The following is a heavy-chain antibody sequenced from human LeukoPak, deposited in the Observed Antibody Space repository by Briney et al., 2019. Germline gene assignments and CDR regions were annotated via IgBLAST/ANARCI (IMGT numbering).Heavy chain of an antibody. J-gene: IGHJ4*02. CDR2: LKQDGSEK. Sequence: PGGSLRISCAASGFTFSSYWMSWVRQAPGKGLEWVANLKQDGSEKSYVDSVKGRFTISRDNAKNSLYLQMNNLRAEDTAVYYCARDSPFGCNWGQGTLVTVSS. CDR3: ARDSPFGCN. V-gene: IGHV3-7*01. CDR1: GFTFSSYW. D-gene: IGHD2-15*01.